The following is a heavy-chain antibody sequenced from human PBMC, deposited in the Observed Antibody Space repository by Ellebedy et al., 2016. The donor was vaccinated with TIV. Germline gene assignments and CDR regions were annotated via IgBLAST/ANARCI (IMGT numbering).Heavy chain of an antibody. V-gene: IGHV1-3*01. D-gene: IGHD2-2*01. CDR3: ARELVPTAGMEGFDP. J-gene: IGHJ5*02. Sequence: AASVKVSCKASGYTFTSYAMHWVRQAPGQRLEWMGWINAGNGNTKYSQKFQGRVTITRDTSASTAYMELSSLRSEDTAVYYCARELVPTAGMEGFDPWGQGTLVTVSS. CDR2: INAGNGNT. CDR1: GYTFTSYA.